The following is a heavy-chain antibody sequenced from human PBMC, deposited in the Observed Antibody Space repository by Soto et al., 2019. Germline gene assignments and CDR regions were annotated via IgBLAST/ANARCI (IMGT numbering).Heavy chain of an antibody. V-gene: IGHV4-59*01. Sequence: PSETLSLTCTVSGGSISSYHWSWIRQPPGKGLEWIGYTGSISYNPSLKSRVTISVDTSKNQFSLKLNSVTAADMAVYFCARGRDGHDYWGQGALVTVAS. J-gene: IGHJ4*02. CDR3: ARGRDGHDY. CDR1: GGSISSYH. CDR2: TGSI.